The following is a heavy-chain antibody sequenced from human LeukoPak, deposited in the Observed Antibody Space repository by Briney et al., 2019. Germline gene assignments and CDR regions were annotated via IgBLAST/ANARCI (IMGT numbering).Heavy chain of an antibody. J-gene: IGHJ5*02. CDR2: INHSGST. D-gene: IGHD2-2*01. Sequence: PSETLSLTCAVYGGSFSGYYWSWIRQPPGQGLEWIGEINHSGSTNYNPSLKSRVTISVDTSKNQFSLKLSSVTAADTAVYYCARALIVVVPAARVNWFDPWGQGTLVTVSS. CDR3: ARALIVVVPAARVNWFDP. V-gene: IGHV4-34*01. CDR1: GGSFSGYY.